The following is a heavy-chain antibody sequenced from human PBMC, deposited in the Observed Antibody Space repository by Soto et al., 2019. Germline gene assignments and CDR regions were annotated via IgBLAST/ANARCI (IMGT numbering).Heavy chain of an antibody. CDR2: INWNGAII. V-gene: IGHV3-9*01. CDR1: GLNFDDYG. Sequence: EVQLVESGGGLVQPGRSLRLSCVASGLNFDDYGMHWVRQAPGKGLEWVAGINWNGAIIGYADSVRGRFTMSRDNAKNSLYMQMNSLRVEDAALYYCAKDRGPGYFYGHSDYWGQGTLVTVSS. D-gene: IGHD5-18*01. J-gene: IGHJ4*02. CDR3: AKDRGPGYFYGHSDY.